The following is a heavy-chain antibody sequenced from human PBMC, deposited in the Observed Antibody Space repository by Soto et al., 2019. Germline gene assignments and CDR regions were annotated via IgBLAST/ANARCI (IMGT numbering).Heavy chain of an antibody. D-gene: IGHD5-18*01. CDR2: ISSSSSTI. J-gene: IGHJ4*02. CDR1: GFTFSSYS. V-gene: IGHV3-48*01. CDR3: ARGSGYSYGPLDY. Sequence: GGSLRLSCAASGFTFSSYSMNWVRQAPGKGLEWVSYISSSSSTIYYADSVKGRFTISRDNAKNSLYLQMNSLRAEDTAVYYCARGSGYSYGPLDYWGQGTLVTVS.